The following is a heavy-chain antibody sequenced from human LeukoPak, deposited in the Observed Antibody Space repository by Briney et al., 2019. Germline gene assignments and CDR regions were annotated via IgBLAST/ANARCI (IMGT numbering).Heavy chain of an antibody. CDR1: GFTFSNYW. J-gene: IGHJ4*02. V-gene: IGHV3-7*01. CDR3: ARDYGSGSSGY. Sequence: GGSLRLSCAASGFTFSNYWMSWVRQAPGKGLEWVANIKQDGSEKYYVDSVKGRFTISRDNAKNSLYLQMNSLRAEDTAVYYCARDYGSGSSGYWGQGTLVTVSS. D-gene: IGHD3-10*01. CDR2: IKQDGSEK.